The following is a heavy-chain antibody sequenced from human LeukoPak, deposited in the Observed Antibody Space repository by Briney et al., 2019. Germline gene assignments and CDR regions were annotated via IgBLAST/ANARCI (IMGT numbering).Heavy chain of an antibody. CDR3: ARDLWNSYDDRGYYRDFDY. CDR1: GYTFITFG. V-gene: IGHV1-18*01. Sequence: GASVKVSCKASGYTFITFGISWVRQAPGQGLEWVAWIGGYEHNSNYVQRNLQDRVTMTTDTSTGTAYLELRSLRSDDTAVYYCARDLWNSYDDRGYYRDFDYWGQGTLVTASP. D-gene: IGHD3-22*01. CDR2: IGGYEHNS. J-gene: IGHJ4*02.